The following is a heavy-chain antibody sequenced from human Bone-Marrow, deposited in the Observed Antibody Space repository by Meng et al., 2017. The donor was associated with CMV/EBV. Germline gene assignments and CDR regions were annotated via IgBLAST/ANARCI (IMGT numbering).Heavy chain of an antibody. CDR3: AKVGGIVVVPAAIQNYFDY. V-gene: IGHV3-23*01. CDR2: ISGSGGST. D-gene: IGHD2-2*02. CDR1: GFTFSSYA. J-gene: IGHJ4*02. Sequence: GESLKIYCAASGFTFSSYAMSWVRQAPGKGLEWVSAISGSGGSTYYADSVKGRFTISRDNSKTTLYLQMNSLRAEDTAVYYCAKVGGIVVVPAAIQNYFDYWGQGTLVTVSS.